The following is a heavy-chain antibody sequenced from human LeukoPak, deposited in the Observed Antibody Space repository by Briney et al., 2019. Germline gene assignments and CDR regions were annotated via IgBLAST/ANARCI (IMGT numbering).Heavy chain of an antibody. Sequence: PSETLSLTCTVSGASTSTIISYWGWIRQTPGKGLEWIGSIYYGGTTYYNPSLESRVTISIDTAKNQFSVKLTSVTAADTAVYYCARDQGAVAGIDPWGQGTLVTVSS. CDR3: ARDQGAVAGIDP. V-gene: IGHV4-39*07. CDR1: GASTSTIISY. D-gene: IGHD6-19*01. CDR2: IYYGGTT. J-gene: IGHJ5*02.